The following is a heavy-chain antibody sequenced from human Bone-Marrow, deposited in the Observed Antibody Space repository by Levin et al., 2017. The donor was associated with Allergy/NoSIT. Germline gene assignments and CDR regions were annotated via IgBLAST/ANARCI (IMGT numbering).Heavy chain of an antibody. D-gene: IGHD3-22*01. J-gene: IGHJ3*02. CDR3: ARERLTASGYSPVDAFDI. Sequence: SQTLSLTCTVSGGSIRSGDYYWSWIRQPPGKGLEWIGYIYYSGSTYYNPSLKSRVTISVDTSKNQFSLKLSSVTAADTAVYYCARERLTASGYSPVDAFDIWGQGTMVTVSS. CDR1: GGSIRSGDYY. V-gene: IGHV4-30-4*01. CDR2: IYYSGST.